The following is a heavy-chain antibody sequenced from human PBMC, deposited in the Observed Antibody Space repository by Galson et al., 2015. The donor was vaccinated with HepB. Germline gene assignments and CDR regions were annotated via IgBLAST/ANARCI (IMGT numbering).Heavy chain of an antibody. CDR3: ARCCGIRGGYEGWFDP. D-gene: IGHD5-12*01. V-gene: IGHV4-59*01. CDR2: IYYSGST. CDR1: GGSISSYY. J-gene: IGHJ5*02. Sequence: LSLTCTVSGGSISSYYRSWIRQPPGKGLEWIGYIYYSGSTNYNPSLKSRVTISVDTSKNQFSLKLSSVTAADTAVYYCARCCGIRGGYEGWFDPWGQGTLVTVSS.